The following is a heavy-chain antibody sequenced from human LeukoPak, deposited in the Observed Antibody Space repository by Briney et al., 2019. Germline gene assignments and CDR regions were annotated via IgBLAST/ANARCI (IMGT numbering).Heavy chain of an antibody. CDR1: GGSFSGYY. V-gene: IGHV4-34*01. Sequence: SETLSLTCAVYGGSFSGYYWSWIRQPPGKGLEWIGEINHSGSTNYNPSLKSRVTISVDTSKNQFSLKLSSVTAADTAVYYCARISYYYDSSGSIQYWGQGTLVTVSS. D-gene: IGHD3-22*01. J-gene: IGHJ1*01. CDR2: INHSGST. CDR3: ARISYYYDSSGSIQY.